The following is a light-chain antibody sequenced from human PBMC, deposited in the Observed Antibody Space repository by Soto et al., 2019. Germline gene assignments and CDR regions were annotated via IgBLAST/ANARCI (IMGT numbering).Light chain of an antibody. J-gene: IGKJ1*01. CDR2: GVS. CDR3: QQRSNWPPWT. Sequence: EIVLTQSPATLSVSPGERATLSCRASQSVSSNLAWYQQKPGQAPRLLIYGVSTRATGIPDRFSGSGSGTDFTLTISSLEPEDFAVYYCQQRSNWPPWTFGQGTKVDIK. V-gene: IGKV3-11*01. CDR1: QSVSSN.